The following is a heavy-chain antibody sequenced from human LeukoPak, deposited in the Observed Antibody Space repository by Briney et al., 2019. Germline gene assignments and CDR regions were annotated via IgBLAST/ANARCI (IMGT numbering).Heavy chain of an antibody. CDR3: ARDRQFYDSSGYPDY. CDR2: ISYDGSNK. D-gene: IGHD3-22*01. V-gene: IGHV3-30-3*01. CDR1: GFTFSSYA. Sequence: SGGSLRLSCAASGFTFSSYAMHWVRQAPGKGLEWVAVISYDGSNKYYADSVKGRFTISRDNSKNTLYLQMNSLRAEDTAVYYCARDRQFYDSSGYPDYWGQGTLVTVSS. J-gene: IGHJ4*02.